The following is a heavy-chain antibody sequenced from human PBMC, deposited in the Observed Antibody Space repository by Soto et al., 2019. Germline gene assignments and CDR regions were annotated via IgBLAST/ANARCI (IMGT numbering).Heavy chain of an antibody. Sequence: SGPTLVNPTETLTLTCNVSGFSLTTGRMGVSWMRQPPGKALEWLAHIFSDAERSYSRSLQGRLTVSKVGSGSHVVLTMTNMDPVDTGTYFCVRMNAESYSSYYAMDVWGQGTTVTVSS. CDR2: IFSDAER. J-gene: IGHJ6*02. V-gene: IGHV2-26*01. CDR1: GFSLTTGRMG. D-gene: IGHD3-10*01. CDR3: VRMNAESYSSYYAMDV.